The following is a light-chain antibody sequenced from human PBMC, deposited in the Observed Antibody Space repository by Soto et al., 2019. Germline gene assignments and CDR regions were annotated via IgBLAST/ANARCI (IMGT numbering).Light chain of an antibody. V-gene: IGKV3-15*01. CDR2: GAS. CDR3: QQYHSWPPLT. Sequence: EIVMTQSPDTLSVSPGERATLSCRASQSINNKLAWYQQKPGQAPRLLFYGASTSASHVPVMFSGGGSGTEFTLTISSLESEDFAVYYCQQYHSWPPLTFGGGTRVEIK. CDR1: QSINNK. J-gene: IGKJ4*01.